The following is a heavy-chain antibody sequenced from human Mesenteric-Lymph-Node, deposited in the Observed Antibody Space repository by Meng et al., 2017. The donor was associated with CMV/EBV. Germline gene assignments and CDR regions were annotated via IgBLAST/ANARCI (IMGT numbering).Heavy chain of an antibody. CDR2: IDHSGST. D-gene: IGHD3-22*01. V-gene: IGHV4-34*01. J-gene: IGHJ4*01. CDR3: ARAPFYYDASGYALDY. Sequence: GGSFSGYCWSWIRQAPGKGLEWIGDIDHSGSTSYNPSLTRRITMSVDASRTQFSLTLNSVTAADTAVYYCARAPFYYDASGYALDYWGQGTLVTVSS. CDR1: GGSFSGYC.